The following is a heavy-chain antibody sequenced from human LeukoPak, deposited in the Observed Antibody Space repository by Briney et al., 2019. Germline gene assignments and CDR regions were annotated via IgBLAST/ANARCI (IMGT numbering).Heavy chain of an antibody. J-gene: IGHJ6*02. D-gene: IGHD6-6*01. CDR1: GGSISSISYY. V-gene: IGHV4-39*01. CDR2: IYYSGST. Sequence: SETLSLTCTVSGGSISSISYYWGWIRQPPGKGLEWIGSIYYSGSTYSNPSLKSRVTISADMSKNQFSLKLSSVTAADTAVYYCVRHSSSHYYSSMEVWGQGTTVTVSS. CDR3: VRHSSSHYYSSMEV.